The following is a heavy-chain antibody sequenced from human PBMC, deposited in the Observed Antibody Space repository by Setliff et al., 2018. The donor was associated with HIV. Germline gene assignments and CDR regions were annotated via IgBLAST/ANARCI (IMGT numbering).Heavy chain of an antibody. Sequence: ASVKVSCKASGYTFTTYGISWVRQAPGHGLEWMGWISPNFGHTKYAQKFLDRVTMTIDTATSRAYMELRSLRSEDTAVYYCARSGWIQLWFNYYYGMDVWGQGTTVTISS. D-gene: IGHD5-18*01. J-gene: IGHJ6*02. CDR1: GYTFTTYG. CDR3: ARSGWIQLWFNYYYGMDV. V-gene: IGHV1-18*01. CDR2: ISPNFGHT.